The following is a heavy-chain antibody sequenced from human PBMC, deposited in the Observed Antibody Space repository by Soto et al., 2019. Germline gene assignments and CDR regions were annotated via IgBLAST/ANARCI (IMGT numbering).Heavy chain of an antibody. CDR2: ISYDGSNK. CDR1: GFTFSSYA. V-gene: IGHV3-30-3*01. CDR3: ARGAEWELLRGAFDY. Sequence: QVQLVESGGGVVQPGRSLRLSCAASGFTFSSYAMHWVRQAPGKGLEWVAVISYDGSNKYYADSVKGRFTISRDNSKKSLYLQMNSLRAEDTAVYYCARGAEWELLRGAFDYWGQGTLVTVSS. J-gene: IGHJ4*02. D-gene: IGHD1-26*01.